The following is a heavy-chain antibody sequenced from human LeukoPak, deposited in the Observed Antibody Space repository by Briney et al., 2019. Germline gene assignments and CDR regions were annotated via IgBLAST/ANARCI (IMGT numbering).Heavy chain of an antibody. Sequence: ASVKVSCKASGGTFSSYAISWVRQAPGQGLEWMGWMNPNSGNTGYAQKFQGRVTMTRNTSISTAYMELSSLRSEDTAVYYCARIEAYYDFWSGYGSYYYYYGMDVWGQGTTVTVSS. CDR1: GGTFSSYA. V-gene: IGHV1-8*02. CDR3: ARIEAYYDFWSGYGSYYYYYGMDV. D-gene: IGHD3-3*01. CDR2: MNPNSGNT. J-gene: IGHJ6*02.